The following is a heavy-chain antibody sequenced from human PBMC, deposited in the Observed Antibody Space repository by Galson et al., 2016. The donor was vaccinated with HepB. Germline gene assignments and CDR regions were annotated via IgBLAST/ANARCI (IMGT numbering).Heavy chain of an antibody. D-gene: IGHD4-23*01. CDR2: IYSSVRT. CDR1: GGSISGPY. CDR3: ARVAYAGYSIPGYYFDS. J-gene: IGHJ4*02. V-gene: IGHV4-59*11. Sequence: ETLSLTCTVSGGSISGPYWSWIRQPQGKGREWIEYIYSSVRTNYNPSPKSRVTISIDASKNTYPLKLNSVTAADTAVYFGARVAYAGYSIPGYYFDSWGQGTLVTVSS.